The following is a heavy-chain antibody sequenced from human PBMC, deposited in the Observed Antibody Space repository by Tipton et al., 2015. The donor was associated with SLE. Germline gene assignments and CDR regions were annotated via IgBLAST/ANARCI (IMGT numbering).Heavy chain of an antibody. V-gene: IGHV3-53*01. CDR2: IYRAGNT. CDR1: GFTVSSNY. D-gene: IGHD5-18*01. Sequence: SLRLSCAASGFTVSSNYMTWVRQAPGKGLEWVSVIYRAGNTYYADSVKGRFTISRDNSKKTLYLQMNSLRAEDTAVYHCAKGGYNYGPNWFDSWGQGTLVTVSS. CDR3: AKGGYNYGPNWFDS. J-gene: IGHJ5*01.